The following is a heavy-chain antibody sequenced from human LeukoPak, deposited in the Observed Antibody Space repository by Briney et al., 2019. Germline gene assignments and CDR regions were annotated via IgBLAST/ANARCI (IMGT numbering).Heavy chain of an antibody. CDR2: IYYSGST. V-gene: IGHV4-59*01. J-gene: IGHJ3*02. Sequence: SETLSLTCTVSGGSISSYYWSWIRQPAGKGLEWIGYIYYSGSTNYNPSLKSRVTISVDTSKNQFSLKLSSVTSVDTAVYYCARVWGDAFDIWGQGTMVTVSS. D-gene: IGHD3-16*01. CDR3: ARVWGDAFDI. CDR1: GGSISSYY.